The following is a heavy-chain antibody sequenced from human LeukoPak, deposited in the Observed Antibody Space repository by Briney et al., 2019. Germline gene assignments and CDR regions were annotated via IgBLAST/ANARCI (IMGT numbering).Heavy chain of an antibody. CDR2: ISGSAAST. D-gene: IGHD3-3*01. V-gene: IGHV3-23*01. CDR1: GFTFSTYA. Sequence: GGSLRLSCAASGFTFSTYAMNWVRQAPGKGLEWVSSISGSAASTDYPDSVKGWFTIGRDNSKNTLYLQMNSLRAEDTAVYYCAKSESYEYYMDVWGKGTTVTVSS. CDR3: AKSESYEYYMDV. J-gene: IGHJ6*03.